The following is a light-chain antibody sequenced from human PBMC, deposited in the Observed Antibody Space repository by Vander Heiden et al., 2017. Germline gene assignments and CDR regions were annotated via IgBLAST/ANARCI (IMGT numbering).Light chain of an antibody. J-gene: IGKJ2*01. CDR3: QQSYSTPRT. CDR1: QSISSY. Sequence: DIQMTQSPSSLSASVRDRVTITCRASQSISSYLNWYQQKPGKAPKLLIYAASSLQGGVPSRFSGSGSGTDFTLTISSLQPEDFATYYCQQSYSTPRTFGQGTKLEIK. CDR2: AAS. V-gene: IGKV1-39*01.